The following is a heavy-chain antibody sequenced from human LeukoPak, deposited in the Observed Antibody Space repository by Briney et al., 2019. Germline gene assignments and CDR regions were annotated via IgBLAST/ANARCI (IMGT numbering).Heavy chain of an antibody. J-gene: IGHJ4*02. Sequence: SETLSLTCGVYSGSLSDKYWSWIRQPPGKGLEWIGEINPSGRTNYNPSLKSRVTMSIDTSKDQFSLKLSSVTAADTAVYYCARLSGYHFDYWGQGALVTVSS. CDR3: ARLSGYHFDY. D-gene: IGHD5-12*01. CDR2: INPSGRT. CDR1: SGSLSDKY. V-gene: IGHV4-34*01.